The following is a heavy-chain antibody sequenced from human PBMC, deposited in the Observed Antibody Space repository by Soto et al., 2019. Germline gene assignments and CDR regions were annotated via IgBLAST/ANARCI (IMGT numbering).Heavy chain of an antibody. CDR1: GFTFSSYG. CDR2: ISYDGSNK. D-gene: IGHD6-13*01. Sequence: QVQLVESGGGVVQPGRSLRLSCAASGFTFSSYGMHWVRQAPGKGLEWVAVISYDGSNKYYADSVKGRFTISRDNSKNTLYLQMNSLRSEDTAVYYCARGGIAAAGSNWFDPWGQGTLVTVSS. CDR3: ARGGIAAAGSNWFDP. J-gene: IGHJ5*02. V-gene: IGHV3-30*03.